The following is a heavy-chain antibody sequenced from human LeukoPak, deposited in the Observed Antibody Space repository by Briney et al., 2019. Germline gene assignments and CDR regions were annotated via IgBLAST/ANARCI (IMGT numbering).Heavy chain of an antibody. Sequence: GASVKVSCKASGYTFTGYYMHWVRQAPGQGLEWMGWINPNSGGTNYAHKFQGRVTMTRDTSISTAYMELSRLRSDDTAVYYCARARKILTRLSVFDYWGQGTLVTVSS. CDR3: ARARKILTRLSVFDY. CDR2: INPNSGGT. CDR1: GYTFTGYY. D-gene: IGHD3-9*01. J-gene: IGHJ4*02. V-gene: IGHV1-2*02.